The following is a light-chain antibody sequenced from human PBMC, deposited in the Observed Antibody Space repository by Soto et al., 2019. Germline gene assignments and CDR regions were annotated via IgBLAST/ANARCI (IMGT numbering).Light chain of an antibody. J-gene: IGKJ1*01. V-gene: IGKV3-15*01. CDR1: QSVGSN. CDR2: GAS. Sequence: EIVMTQSPATLSVTPGDRATLSCRASQSVGSNLAWYQQKPGQAPRLLIYGASSRATAIPARFSGSGSGTEFTLTISSLQSEDFAVYYCQQYNNWPRTFGQGTKVDI. CDR3: QQYNNWPRT.